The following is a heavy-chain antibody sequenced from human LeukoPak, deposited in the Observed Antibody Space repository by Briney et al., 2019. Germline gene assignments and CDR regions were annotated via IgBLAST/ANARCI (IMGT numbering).Heavy chain of an antibody. CDR3: ASWSIAFRLVDY. CDR1: GGSISSYY. D-gene: IGHD3-3*02. V-gene: IGHV4-4*07. Sequence: SETLSLTCTVSGGSISSYYWSWIRQPAGKELGWIWRISASGSTNYSPSLKSRVTISVDTSKHKFSLKLSSVTATDTAVYYCASWSIAFRLVDYWGQGTLVTVSS. J-gene: IGHJ4*02. CDR2: ISASGST.